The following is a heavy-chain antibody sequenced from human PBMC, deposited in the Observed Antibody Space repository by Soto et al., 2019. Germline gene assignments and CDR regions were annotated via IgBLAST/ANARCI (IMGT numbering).Heavy chain of an antibody. V-gene: IGHV1-8*01. Sequence: QVQLVQSGAEVKKPGASVKVSCMASGYTFTSYDINWVRQATGQGLGWMGWMNPNSGNTGYAQKFQARVTMTRNTSISTAYMELSSLSSEDTAVYYCARGELLWFGELLRWGQGTLVTVSS. J-gene: IGHJ4*02. CDR1: GYTFTSYD. CDR2: MNPNSGNT. D-gene: IGHD3-10*01. CDR3: ARGELLWFGELLR.